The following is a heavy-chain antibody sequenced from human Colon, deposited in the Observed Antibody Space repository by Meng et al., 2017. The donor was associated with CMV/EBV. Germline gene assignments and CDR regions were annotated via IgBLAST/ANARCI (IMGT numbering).Heavy chain of an antibody. D-gene: IGHD6-19*01. J-gene: IGHJ4*02. CDR2: ITDSGGYA. Sequence: QRLGSGGGLVQPGWSLRLSCAASGFTFSSFAMSWVRQAPGKGPEWVSFITDSGGYADYIDSVKGRFTISRDNSKNTVYLQINSLRAEDTAVYYCVKDGGWLATYWGQGTLVTVSS. V-gene: IGHV3-23*01. CDR1: GFTFSSFA. CDR3: VKDGGWLATY.